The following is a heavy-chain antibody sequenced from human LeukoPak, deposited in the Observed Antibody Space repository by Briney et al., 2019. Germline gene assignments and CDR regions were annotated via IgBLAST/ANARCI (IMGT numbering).Heavy chain of an antibody. J-gene: IGHJ4*02. Sequence: GGSLRLSCAASGFTFTSYSMTWVRLAPGKGLKWVSIIYGGGTTDYADSVKGRFTISRDNSKNTLYLQMNNLRAEDTAIYYCVRAALWFGEGPAFDSWGQGTLVTVSS. CDR3: VRAALWFGEGPAFDS. CDR2: IYGGGTT. CDR1: GFTFTSYS. D-gene: IGHD3-10*01. V-gene: IGHV3-53*01.